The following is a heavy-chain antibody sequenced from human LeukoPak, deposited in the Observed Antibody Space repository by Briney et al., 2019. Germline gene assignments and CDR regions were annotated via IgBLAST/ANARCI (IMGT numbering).Heavy chain of an antibody. J-gene: IGHJ4*02. D-gene: IGHD2-2*01. CDR2: IKQDGSEK. V-gene: IGHV3-7*01. CDR3: ARGRSVPAGTTTISPFDY. Sequence: PGGSLRLSCAASGFTFSSYWMSWVRQAPGKGLEWVANIKQDGSEKYYVDSVKGRFTISRDNAKNSLYLQMNSLRAEDTAVYYCARGRSVPAGTTTISPFDYWGQGTLVTVSS. CDR1: GFTFSSYW.